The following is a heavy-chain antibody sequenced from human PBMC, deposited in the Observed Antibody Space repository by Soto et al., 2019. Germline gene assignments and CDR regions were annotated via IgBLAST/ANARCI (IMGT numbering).Heavy chain of an antibody. Sequence: SETLSLTCAVAGGSISSGGYSWNWIRRPPGKGLEWIGYIYHSGSTFYNPSLKSRVTISVDRSKNQISLKVISVTAADTAVYYCARDREGGLDVGGQGTTVTVSS. V-gene: IGHV4-30-2*01. CDR3: ARDREGGLDV. CDR1: GGSISSGGYS. J-gene: IGHJ6*02. D-gene: IGHD1-26*01. CDR2: IYHSGST.